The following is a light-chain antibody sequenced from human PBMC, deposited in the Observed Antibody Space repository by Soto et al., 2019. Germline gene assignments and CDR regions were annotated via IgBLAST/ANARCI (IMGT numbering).Light chain of an antibody. Sequence: DIEMTQSPTSLSASVGDRVTITCRASQNIYEYLNSYQQKPGKAPKLLISAASTVRSGIPSRFSASGSGTDFTLTVSSLQPEDFATYYCQQSGSLSFSFGGGTRVE. CDR2: AAS. CDR1: QNIYEY. CDR3: QQSGSLSFS. J-gene: IGKJ4*01. V-gene: IGKV1-39*01.